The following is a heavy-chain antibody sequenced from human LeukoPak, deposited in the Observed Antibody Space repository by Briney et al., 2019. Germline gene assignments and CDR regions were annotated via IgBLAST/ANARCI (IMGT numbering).Heavy chain of an antibody. CDR1: GGSISSYY. V-gene: IGHV4-59*01. Sequence: KPSETLSLTCTVSGGSISSYYWSWIRQPPGKGLEWIGYIYYSGSTNYNPSLKSRVTISVDTSKNQFSLKLSSVTAADTAVYYCARDHTETSSLNFRNYYYYGMDIWGQGTTVIVSS. CDR3: ARDHTETSSLNFRNYYYYGMDI. CDR2: IYYSGST. J-gene: IGHJ6*02. D-gene: IGHD4-11*01.